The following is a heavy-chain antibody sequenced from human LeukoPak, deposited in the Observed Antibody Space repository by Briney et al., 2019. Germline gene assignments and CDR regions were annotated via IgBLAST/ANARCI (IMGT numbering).Heavy chain of an antibody. Sequence: SVNVSCKASGGTFSSYATSWVRQAPGQGLEWMGGIIPIFGTANYAQKFQGRVTITADESTSTAYMELSSLRSEDTAVYYCARGGHGGNSAYFDYWGQGTLVTVSS. CDR1: GGTFSSYA. D-gene: IGHD4-23*01. V-gene: IGHV1-69*13. CDR2: IIPIFGTA. J-gene: IGHJ4*02. CDR3: ARGGHGGNSAYFDY.